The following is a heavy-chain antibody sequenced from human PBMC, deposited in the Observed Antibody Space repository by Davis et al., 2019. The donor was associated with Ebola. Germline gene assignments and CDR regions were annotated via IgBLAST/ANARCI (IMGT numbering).Heavy chain of an antibody. J-gene: IGHJ4*02. CDR3: ATRRLSFEAIDY. D-gene: IGHD1-26*01. CDR2: IYYSGNT. CDR1: GGSISSYY. Sequence: SETLSLTCTVSGGSISSYYWSWIRQPPGKGLEWIGYIYYSGNTNYNPSLTSRVTISVDTSKNQFSLKLSSVSAADTAVYYCATRRLSFEAIDYWGQGTLVTVSS. V-gene: IGHV4-59*08.